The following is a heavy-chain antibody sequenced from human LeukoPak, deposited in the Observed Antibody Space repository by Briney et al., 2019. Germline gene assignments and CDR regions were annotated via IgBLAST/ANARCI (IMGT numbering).Heavy chain of an antibody. CDR3: ARDIVVVDNNWFDP. J-gene: IGHJ5*02. Sequence: SETLSLTCTVSGGSISSYYWSWIRQPPGKGLEWIGYIYYSGSTNYNPSLKSRVTISVVTSKNQFSLKLTSVTAADTAVYYCARDIVVVDNNWFDPWGQGTLVTVSS. V-gene: IGHV4-59*01. D-gene: IGHD2-2*01. CDR1: GGSISSYY. CDR2: IYYSGST.